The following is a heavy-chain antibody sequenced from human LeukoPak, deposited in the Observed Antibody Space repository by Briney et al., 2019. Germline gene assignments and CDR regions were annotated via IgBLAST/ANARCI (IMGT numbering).Heavy chain of an antibody. CDR2: IYPGDSDT. D-gene: IGHD6-13*01. J-gene: IGHJ4*02. V-gene: IGHV5-51*01. Sequence: GESLKISCNGSGYFFTSYWIGWVRQMPGEGLEWTGIIYPGDSDTRYSPSFQGQVTISADKSISTAYLQWSSLKASDTAMYYCARHWSQQLPHFDYWGQGTLVTVSS. CDR3: ARHWSQQLPHFDY. CDR1: GYFFTSYW.